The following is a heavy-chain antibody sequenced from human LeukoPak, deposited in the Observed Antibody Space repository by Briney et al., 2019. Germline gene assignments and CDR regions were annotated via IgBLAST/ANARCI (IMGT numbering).Heavy chain of an antibody. CDR2: VKEDESVK. V-gene: IGHV3-7*01. D-gene: IGHD6-19*01. J-gene: IGHJ5*02. CDR1: GFTFSCYW. CDR3: ARVRCCDGSGLIWFDP. Sequence: GGSLRLSCAASGFTFSCYWLTWVRHAPGKGLEWVANVKEDESVKNYVDSVKGRFTISRDNGKSSLYLQMNSLTAEDTAVYYCARVRCCDGSGLIWFDPWGQGTLVTVSS.